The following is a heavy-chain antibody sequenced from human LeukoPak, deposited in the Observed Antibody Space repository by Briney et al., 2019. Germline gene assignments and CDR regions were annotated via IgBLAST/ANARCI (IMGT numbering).Heavy chain of an antibody. J-gene: IGHJ5*02. CDR2: INPNSGGT. D-gene: IGHD3-22*01. Sequence: ASVKVSCKASGYTFTGYYMHWVRQAPGQGLEWMGRINPNSGGTNYAQKFQGRVTMTRDTSISTASMELSRLRSDDTAVYYCARDRRITMIVGGNWFDPWGQGTLVTVSS. CDR3: ARDRRITMIVGGNWFDP. CDR1: GYTFTGYY. V-gene: IGHV1-2*06.